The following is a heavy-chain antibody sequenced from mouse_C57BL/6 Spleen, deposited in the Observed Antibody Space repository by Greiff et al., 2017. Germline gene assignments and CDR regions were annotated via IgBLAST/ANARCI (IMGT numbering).Heavy chain of an antibody. V-gene: IGHV1-54*01. CDR3: ARSMDGYDEDYFDY. Sequence: QVQLKQSGAELVRPGTSVKVSCKASGYAFTNYLIEWVKQRPGQGLEWIGVINPGSGGTNYNEKFKGKATLTADKSSSTAYMQLSSLTSEDSAVYFCARSMDGYDEDYFDYWGQGTTLTVSS. J-gene: IGHJ2*01. CDR2: INPGSGGT. D-gene: IGHD2-2*01. CDR1: GYAFTNYL.